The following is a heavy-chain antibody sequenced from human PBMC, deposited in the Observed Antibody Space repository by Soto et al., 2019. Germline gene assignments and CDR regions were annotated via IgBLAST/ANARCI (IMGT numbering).Heavy chain of an antibody. CDR2: ITWNGGTI. D-gene: IGHD6-13*01. CDR3: AKGGSAALIAPSGRDNWFDP. CDR1: GFAFDDYV. J-gene: IGHJ5*02. Sequence: TGGSLRLSCAASGFAFDDYVMHWVRQPPGRGLEWVSGITWNGGTIRYVDSVKGRFTISRDNAENSLYLQMNSLRPEDTAVYYCAKGGSAALIAPSGRDNWFDPWGQGTQVTVCS. V-gene: IGHV3-9*01.